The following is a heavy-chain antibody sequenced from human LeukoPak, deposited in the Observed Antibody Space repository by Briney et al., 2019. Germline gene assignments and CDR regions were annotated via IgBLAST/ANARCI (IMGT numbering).Heavy chain of an antibody. CDR3: ARSPFAGYSSGWFDY. D-gene: IGHD6-19*01. V-gene: IGHV4-59*01. CDR2: IYYSGST. J-gene: IGHJ4*02. CDR1: GGSISSYY. Sequence: PSETLSLTCTVSGGSISSYYWSWIRQPPGKGLEWLGYIYYSGSTNYNPSLKSRVTISVDTSKNQFSLKLSSVTAADTAVYYCARSPFAGYSSGWFDYWGQGTLVTVSS.